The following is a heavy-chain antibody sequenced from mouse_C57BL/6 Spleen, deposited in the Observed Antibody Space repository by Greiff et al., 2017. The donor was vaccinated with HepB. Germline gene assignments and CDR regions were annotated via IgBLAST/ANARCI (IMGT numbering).Heavy chain of an antibody. V-gene: IGHV1-53*01. CDR2: INPSNGGT. Sequence: VQLQQPGTELVKPGASVKLSCKASGYTFTSYWMHWVKQRPGQGLEWIGNINPSNGGTNYNEKFKSKATLTVDKSSSTAYMQLSSLTSEDSAVYYCAREDIYYDYDAWFAYWGQGTLVTVSA. D-gene: IGHD2-4*01. CDR3: AREDIYYDYDAWFAY. J-gene: IGHJ3*01. CDR1: GYTFTSYW.